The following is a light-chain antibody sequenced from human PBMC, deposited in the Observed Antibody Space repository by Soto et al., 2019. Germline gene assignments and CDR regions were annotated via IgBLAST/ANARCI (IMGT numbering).Light chain of an antibody. CDR1: QSVSNN. CDR3: QQYNNWWT. Sequence: EIVMPQSPATLSVSPGERATLSCRASQSVSNNLAWYQKKPGQAPRLLIYGASTRATGIPARFSGSGSGTEFTLTISSLQYEDFAVYYCQQYNNWWTFGPGTRGEIK. V-gene: IGKV3-15*01. J-gene: IGKJ1*01. CDR2: GAS.